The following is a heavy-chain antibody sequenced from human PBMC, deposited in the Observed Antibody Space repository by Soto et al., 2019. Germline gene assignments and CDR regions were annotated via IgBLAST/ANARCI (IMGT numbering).Heavy chain of an antibody. CDR3: ARDQNDSGGYSDS. CDR2: IWNDGSHA. J-gene: IGHJ4*02. CDR1: GFPFRSYG. Sequence: LRLSCEGSGFPFRSYGIQWVRQAPGKGLEWLGLIWNDGSHAYYADSVKGRFTISRDNSKNTVFLQVSNLRAEDTAVYFCARDQNDSGGYSDSWGQGTLVTVSS. V-gene: IGHV3-33*01. D-gene: IGHD2-15*01.